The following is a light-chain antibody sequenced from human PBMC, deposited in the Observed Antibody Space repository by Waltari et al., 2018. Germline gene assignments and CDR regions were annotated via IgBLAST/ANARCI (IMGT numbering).Light chain of an antibody. V-gene: IGKV3-20*01. J-gene: IGKJ2*01. CDR1: QSVSRNF. CDR2: DTS. CDR3: QQYYTTPYT. Sequence: EIVLTQSPGTLSLSPGERATLSCRASQSVSRNFVAWYQQKPGQAPRLLIYDTSSRASGIPDRFSGSGSGTDFTLTISSLEPEDVAVYYCQQYYTTPYTFGQGTKLEIK.